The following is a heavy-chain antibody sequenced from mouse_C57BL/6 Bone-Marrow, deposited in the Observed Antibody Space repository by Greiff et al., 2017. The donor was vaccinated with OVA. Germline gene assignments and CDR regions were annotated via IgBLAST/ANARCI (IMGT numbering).Heavy chain of an antibody. CDR2: ISDGGSYT. Sequence: EVKLVESGGGLVKPGGSLKLSCAASGFTFSIYAMSWVRQTPEKRLEWVATISDGGSYTNYPDNVKGRFTISRDNAKNNLYLQMSHLKSEDTAMYYCARGNSGYGWYFDVWGTGTTVTVSS. CDR3: ARGNSGYGWYFDV. D-gene: IGHD3-2*02. CDR1: GFTFSIYA. V-gene: IGHV5-4*03. J-gene: IGHJ1*03.